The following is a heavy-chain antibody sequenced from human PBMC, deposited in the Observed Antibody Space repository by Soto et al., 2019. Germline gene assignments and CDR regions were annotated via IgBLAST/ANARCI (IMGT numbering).Heavy chain of an antibody. J-gene: IGHJ5*02. CDR2: IKQDGTEI. CDR3: ASYSGSYFPVGHDR. Sequence: EGSLRLSCVASGFTFSSYWMSWVRQAPGGGLEWVANIKQDGTEIHYVESVKGRFTIFRDNAKKSLYLQMNSLRAEDTAVYFCASYSGSYFPVGHDRWGQGTLGTVS. V-gene: IGHV3-7*01. CDR1: GFTFSSYW. D-gene: IGHD1-26*01.